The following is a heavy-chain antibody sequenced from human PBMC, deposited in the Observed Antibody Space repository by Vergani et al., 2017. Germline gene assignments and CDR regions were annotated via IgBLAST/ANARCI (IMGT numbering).Heavy chain of an antibody. D-gene: IGHD4-17*01. CDR2: IHHSGST. CDR3: WRPANYYGEGWFDP. CDR1: GYSISSGSY. V-gene: IGHV4-38-2*02. J-gene: IGHJ5*02. Sequence: QVQVQESGPGLVKPSETLSLTCTVSGYSISSGSYWGWIRQPPGKGLEWIGNIHHSGSTYYNPSLKSRVTISMDTSKNQFSLKLNSVTAADTAVYYCWRPANYYGEGWFDPWGQGTLVTVSS.